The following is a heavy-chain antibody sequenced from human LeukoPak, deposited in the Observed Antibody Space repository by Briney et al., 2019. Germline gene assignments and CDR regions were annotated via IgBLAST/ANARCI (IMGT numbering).Heavy chain of an antibody. V-gene: IGHV1-24*01. D-gene: IGHD1-26*01. CDR1: GYTLTELS. CDR2: FDPEDGET. CDR3: ATSMDSGSYSSYYFDY. Sequence: ASVKVSCKVSGYTLTELSMHWVRQAPGKGLEWMGGFDPEDGETIYAQKFQGRDTMTEDTSTDTAYMELSSLRSEDTAVYYCATSMDSGSYSSYYFDYWGQGTLVTVSS. J-gene: IGHJ4*02.